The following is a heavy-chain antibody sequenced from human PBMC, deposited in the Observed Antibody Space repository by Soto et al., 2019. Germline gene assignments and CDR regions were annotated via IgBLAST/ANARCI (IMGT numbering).Heavy chain of an antibody. V-gene: IGHV3-21*06. Sequence: EVQLVESGGGLVKPGGSLRLSCAASGFTFRDYSLNWVRQAPGKGLEWVSSITSKCTYIYYADSVKGRFTISRDNAKSSLYLQLERLRAVDTAVYFCARSGVAALDSWGQGTLVTVSS. CDR2: ITSKCTYI. CDR1: GFTFRDYS. J-gene: IGHJ5*01. D-gene: IGHD2-8*01. CDR3: ARSGVAALDS.